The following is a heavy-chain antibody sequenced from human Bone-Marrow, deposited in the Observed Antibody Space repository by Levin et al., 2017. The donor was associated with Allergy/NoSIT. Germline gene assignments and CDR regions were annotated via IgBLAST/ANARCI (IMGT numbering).Heavy chain of an antibody. CDR1: GGTFSSFA. V-gene: IGHV1-69*01. D-gene: IGHD6-13*01. CDR3: AVGAHSHSWYSDY. J-gene: IGHJ4*02. CDR2: IIPIFETA. Sequence: KISCKTSGGTFSSFAISWVRQAPGQGLEWMGGIIPIFETANYIEEFQGRVTITADDSTTTSYMELSSLRSDDTAVYYCAVGAHSHSWYSDYWGQGTLVTVSS.